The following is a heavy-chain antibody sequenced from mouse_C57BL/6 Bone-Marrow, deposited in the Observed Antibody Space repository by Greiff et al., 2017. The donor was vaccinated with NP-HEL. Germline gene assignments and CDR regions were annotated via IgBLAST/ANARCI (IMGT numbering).Heavy chain of an antibody. D-gene: IGHD1-1*01. V-gene: IGHV1-26*01. CDR2: INPNNGGT. CDR3: AREVYYYGRTRGDYFDY. Sequence: EVQLQQSGPELVKPGASVKISCKASGYTFTDYYMNWVKQSHGKSLEWIGDINPNNGGTSYNQKFKGKATLTVDKSSSTAYMELRSLTSEDSAVYYCAREVYYYGRTRGDYFDYWGQGTTLTVSS. J-gene: IGHJ2*01. CDR1: GYTFTDYY.